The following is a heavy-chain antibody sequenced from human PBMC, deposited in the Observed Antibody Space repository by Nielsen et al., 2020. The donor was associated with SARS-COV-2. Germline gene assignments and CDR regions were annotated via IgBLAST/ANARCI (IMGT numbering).Heavy chain of an antibody. Sequence: GESLKISCAASGFTFSSYAMSWVRQAPGKGLEWVSAISGSGGSTYYADSVKGRFTISRDNSKNTLYLQMNSLRAADTAVYYCARDSGRGYSYDWFDPWGQGTLVTVSS. CDR2: ISGSGGST. CDR1: GFTFSSYA. V-gene: IGHV3-23*01. D-gene: IGHD5-18*01. J-gene: IGHJ5*02. CDR3: ARDSGRGYSYDWFDP.